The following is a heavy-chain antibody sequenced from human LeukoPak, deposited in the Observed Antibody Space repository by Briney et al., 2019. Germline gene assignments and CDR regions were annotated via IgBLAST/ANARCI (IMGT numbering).Heavy chain of an antibody. J-gene: IGHJ4*02. D-gene: IGHD2-15*01. CDR3: ARQQRRGGSGELDY. Sequence: SETLSLTCSVSGDSLSSYYWNWIRQPPGKGLEWIGYIFYSGNTNYNPSLKSRVTISVDTPKNQFSLNLTSVTAADTAVYYCARQQRRGGSGELDYWGQGALVTVSS. CDR1: GDSLSSYY. V-gene: IGHV4-59*08. CDR2: IFYSGNT.